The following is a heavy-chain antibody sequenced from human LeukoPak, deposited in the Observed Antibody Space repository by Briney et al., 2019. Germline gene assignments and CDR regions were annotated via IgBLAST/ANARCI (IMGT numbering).Heavy chain of an antibody. J-gene: IGHJ4*02. CDR3: ARTATYYDYVWGSYRNYYFDY. V-gene: IGHV4-34*01. D-gene: IGHD3-16*02. CDR2: INHSGST. Sequence: SETLSLTCAVYGGSFSGYYWSWIRQPPGKGLEWIGEINHSGSTNYNPSLKSRVTISVDTSKNQFSLKLSSVTAADTAVYYCARTATYYDYVWGSYRNYYFDYWGQGTLVTVSS. CDR1: GGSFSGYY.